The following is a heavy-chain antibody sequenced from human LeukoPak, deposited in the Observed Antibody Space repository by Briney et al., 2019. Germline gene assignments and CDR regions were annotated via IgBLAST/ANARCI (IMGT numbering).Heavy chain of an antibody. Sequence: SQTLSLTCAISGDSVSSNSAAWNWIRQSPSRGLEWLVRTYYRSKWYNDYAVSVKSRITINPDTSKNQFSLQLNSVTPEDTAVYYCARGVISSVVVPAARGFDYWGQGTLVTVSS. D-gene: IGHD2-2*01. CDR2: TYYRSKWYN. V-gene: IGHV6-1*01. CDR1: GDSVSSNSAA. J-gene: IGHJ4*02. CDR3: ARGVISSVVVPAARGFDY.